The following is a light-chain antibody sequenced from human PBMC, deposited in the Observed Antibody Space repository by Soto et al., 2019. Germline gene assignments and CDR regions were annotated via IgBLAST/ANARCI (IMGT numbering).Light chain of an antibody. Sequence: QSVLTQPASVSGSPGQSITISCTGTSSDVGGYNYVSWYQQHPGKAPKLMIYEVSNQPSGVSNRFSGSKSGNTASLTISGLQAEDEVDYYCSSYTSSSTYVFGTGTKVTVL. CDR2: EVS. V-gene: IGLV2-14*01. CDR1: SSDVGGYNY. CDR3: SSYTSSSTYV. J-gene: IGLJ1*01.